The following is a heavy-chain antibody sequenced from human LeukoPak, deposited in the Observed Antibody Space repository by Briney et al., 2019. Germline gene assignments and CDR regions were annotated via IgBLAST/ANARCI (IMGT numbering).Heavy chain of an antibody. Sequence: NPGGSLRLSCAASGFTFSSYAMSWVRQAPGKGLEWVSSISSSSTYKYYADSVKGRFTISRDNARNSLYLQMNNLRAEDTAVYYCAREGGADLGYYYMDVWGKGTTVIVSS. J-gene: IGHJ6*03. V-gene: IGHV3-21*01. CDR3: AREGGADLGYYYMDV. CDR2: ISSSSTYK. CDR1: GFTFSSYA. D-gene: IGHD2-21*02.